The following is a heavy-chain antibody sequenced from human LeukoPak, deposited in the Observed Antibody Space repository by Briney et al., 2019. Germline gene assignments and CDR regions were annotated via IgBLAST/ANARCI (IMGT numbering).Heavy chain of an antibody. CDR2: INPNSGGT. V-gene: IGHV1-2*02. CDR3: ARGPPHYYGSGSYPPPRAYGMDV. CDR1: GYTFIGYY. J-gene: IGHJ6*02. Sequence: VASVKVSCKASGYTFIGYYMHWVRQAPGQGLEWMGWINPNSGGTNYAQKFQGRVTMTRDTSISTAYMELSRLRSDDTAVYYCARGPPHYYGSGSYPPPRAYGMDVWGQGTTVTVSS. D-gene: IGHD3-10*01.